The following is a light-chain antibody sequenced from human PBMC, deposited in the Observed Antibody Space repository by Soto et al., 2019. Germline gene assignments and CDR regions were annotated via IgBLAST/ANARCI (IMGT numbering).Light chain of an antibody. V-gene: IGLV2-14*01. Sequence: QSALTDASSVSGCRGQSSTFSCPRTRRGVDGDDSVSWYQQHLGKAPKLMLYDVTNRPSGVSDRFSGSKSGNTASLTISGLQAEDEANYYCSSYISSTTPAVFGTAPKATV. CDR3: SSYISSTTPAV. CDR1: RRGVDGDDS. CDR2: DVT. J-gene: IGLJ1*01.